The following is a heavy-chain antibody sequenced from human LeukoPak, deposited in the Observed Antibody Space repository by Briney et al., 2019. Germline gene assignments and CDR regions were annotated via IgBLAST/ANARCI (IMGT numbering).Heavy chain of an antibody. J-gene: IGHJ4*02. CDR3: ARDRGDGYNVFDY. D-gene: IGHD5-24*01. CDR1: RFTFSSYA. CDR2: ISSSSSYI. V-gene: IGHV3-21*01. Sequence: GGSLRLSCAASRFTFSSYAMNWVRQAPGKGLEWVSSISSSSSYIYYADSVKGRFTISRDNAKNSLYLQMNSLRAEDTAVYYCARDRGDGYNVFDYWGQGTLVTVSS.